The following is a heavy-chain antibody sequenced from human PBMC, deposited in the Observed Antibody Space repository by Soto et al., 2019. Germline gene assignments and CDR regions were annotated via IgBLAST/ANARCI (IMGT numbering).Heavy chain of an antibody. CDR2: ISAYNGNT. Sequence: QVQLVQSGAEVKKPGASVKVSCKASGYTFTSYGISWVRQATGQGLEWMGWISAYNGNTNYAQKLKGRVTMTTDTSTSTAYMELRSLRSDDTAVYYCARESGKWELLVFFDSWGQGTLVTVSS. CDR3: ARESGKWELLVFFDS. V-gene: IGHV1-18*01. CDR1: GYTFTSYG. D-gene: IGHD1-26*01. J-gene: IGHJ4*02.